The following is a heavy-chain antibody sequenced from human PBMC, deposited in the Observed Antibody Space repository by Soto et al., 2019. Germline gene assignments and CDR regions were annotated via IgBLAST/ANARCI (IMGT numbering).Heavy chain of an antibody. Sequence: SQTLSLTCAITGDSVSSNSAGWSWVRRSPSRGLEWLGRTYYRSKWYDEYAVSVRGRITITPDTSKNQYSLQLNSVTPEDTAVYFCARGEQYSGRIFDYWGQGTRVPASS. CDR3: ARGEQYSGRIFDY. CDR1: GDSVSSNSAG. J-gene: IGHJ4*01. CDR2: TYYRSKWYD. V-gene: IGHV6-1*01. D-gene: IGHD1-26*01.